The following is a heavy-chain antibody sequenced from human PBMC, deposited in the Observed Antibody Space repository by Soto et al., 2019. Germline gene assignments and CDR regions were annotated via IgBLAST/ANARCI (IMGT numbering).Heavy chain of an antibody. CDR2: ISSSGSTT. Sequence: GGSLRLSCAASGFTFSDYYMRWIRQAPGKGLEWVSYISSSGSTTYYADSVKGRFTISRDNAKNSLSLQMNSLRAEDTAVYYCARGNMVDPLVYYYGMDVWGQGTTVTVSS. J-gene: IGHJ6*02. CDR1: GFTFSDYY. D-gene: IGHD2-15*01. CDR3: ARGNMVDPLVYYYGMDV. V-gene: IGHV3-11*01.